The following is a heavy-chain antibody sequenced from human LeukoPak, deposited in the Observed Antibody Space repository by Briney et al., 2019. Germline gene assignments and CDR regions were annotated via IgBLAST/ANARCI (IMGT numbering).Heavy chain of an antibody. CDR2: IYYSGST. J-gene: IGHJ3*02. CDR1: GGSISSYH. V-gene: IGHV4-59*01. D-gene: IGHD1-26*01. CDR3: ARGRVRSSGSCYYYEVPDAFDI. Sequence: SETLSLTCTVSGGSISSYHWSWIRQPPGKGLEWIGYIYYSGSTNYNPSLKSRVTISVDTSKNQFSLKLSSVTAADTAVYYCARGRVRSSGSCYYYEVPDAFDIWGQGTMVTVSS.